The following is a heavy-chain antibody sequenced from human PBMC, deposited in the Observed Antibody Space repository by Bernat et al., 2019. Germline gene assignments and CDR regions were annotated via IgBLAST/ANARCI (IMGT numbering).Heavy chain of an antibody. CDR1: GGSSSSSNW. V-gene: IGHV4-4*02. CDR2: IYHSGST. CDR3: ARGVDYYDSSGYFDY. D-gene: IGHD3-22*01. J-gene: IGHJ4*02. Sequence: QVQLQESGPGLVKPSGTLSLTCAVSGGSSSSSNWWSWVRQPPGKGVEWIGEIYHSGSTNYDPSLKSRVTISVDKSKNQFSLTLSSVTAADTAVYYCARGVDYYDSSGYFDYWGQGTLVTVSS.